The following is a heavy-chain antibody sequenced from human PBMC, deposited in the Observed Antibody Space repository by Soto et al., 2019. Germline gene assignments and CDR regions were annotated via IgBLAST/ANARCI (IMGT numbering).Heavy chain of an antibody. CDR3: AASSSVAAAGYFKF. J-gene: IGHJ4*02. V-gene: IGHV1-69*01. CDR1: GDLFNNYA. D-gene: IGHD6-13*01. Sequence: QVQLVQSGAEVKEPGSSVKVSCKATGDLFNNYAFNWVRQAPGQGLEWMGRISPLFSTTNYAQKFHGRVTIGADELTPIYYLEVSNLESEDTAMYYCAASSSVAAAGYFKFWGQGTLVTGSP. CDR2: ISPLFSTT.